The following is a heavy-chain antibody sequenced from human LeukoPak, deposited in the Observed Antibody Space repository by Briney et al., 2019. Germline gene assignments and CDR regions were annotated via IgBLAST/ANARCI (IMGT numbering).Heavy chain of an antibody. CDR1: GYTFTGYY. Sequence: ASVKVSCKASGYTFTGYYMHWVRQAPGQGLEWMGWINPNSGGTNYAQKFQGRVTMTRDTSISTAYMELSRLRSDDTAVYYCARDTSSGSYSYFDYWGQGTLVAVSS. D-gene: IGHD1-26*01. J-gene: IGHJ4*02. CDR3: ARDTSSGSYSYFDY. CDR2: INPNSGGT. V-gene: IGHV1-2*02.